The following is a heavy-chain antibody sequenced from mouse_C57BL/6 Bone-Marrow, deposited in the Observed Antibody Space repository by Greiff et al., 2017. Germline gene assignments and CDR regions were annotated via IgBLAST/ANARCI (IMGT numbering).Heavy chain of an antibody. V-gene: IGHV6-3*01. J-gene: IGHJ3*01. CDR1: GFTFSNYW. Sequence: DVQLQESGGGLVQPGGSMTLSCVASGFTFSNYWMNWVRQSPEKGLEWVAQIRLKSDNYATHYAVSVKGRFTISRDDSKSGVYLQMNNLRAEDTGIYYCTGGGPAWFAYWGQGTLVTVSA. CDR2: IRLKSDNYAT. CDR3: TGGGPAWFAY. D-gene: IGHD3-3*01.